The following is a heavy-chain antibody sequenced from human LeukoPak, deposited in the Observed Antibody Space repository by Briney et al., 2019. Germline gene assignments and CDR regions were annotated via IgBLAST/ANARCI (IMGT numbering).Heavy chain of an antibody. CDR2: VYFSGLT. Sequence: PSETLSLTCNVSGASITSYYWSWLRQPPGKGLEWIGYVYFSGLTNYNPSLKSRVTVSLDTSKNQFSLKLRSVTAADTAVYYCALHRGYDDSNWFDPWGQGTLVTVSS. J-gene: IGHJ5*02. D-gene: IGHD5-12*01. CDR1: GASITSYY. CDR3: ALHRGYDDSNWFDP. V-gene: IGHV4-59*03.